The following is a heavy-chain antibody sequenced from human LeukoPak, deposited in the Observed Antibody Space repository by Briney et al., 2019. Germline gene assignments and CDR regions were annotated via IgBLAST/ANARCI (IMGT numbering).Heavy chain of an antibody. V-gene: IGHV1-2*02. Sequence: ASVKVSCKASGYTFTSYGITWVRQAPGQGLEWMGWINPNSGGTNYAQKFQGRVTMTRDTSISTAYMELSRLRSDDTAVYYCARDENGYCSGGSCYLFDYWGQGTLVTVSS. CDR3: ARDENGYCSGGSCYLFDY. CDR1: GYTFTSYG. CDR2: INPNSGGT. J-gene: IGHJ4*02. D-gene: IGHD2-15*01.